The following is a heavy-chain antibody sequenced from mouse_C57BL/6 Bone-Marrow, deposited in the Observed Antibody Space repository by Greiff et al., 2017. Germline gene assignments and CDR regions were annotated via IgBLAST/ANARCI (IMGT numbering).Heavy chain of an antibody. CDR1: GYTFTSYW. Sequence: QVQLQQPGAELVKPGASVKLSCKASGYTFTSYWMQWVKQRPGQGLEWIGEIDPSDSYTNYNQKFKGKATLTVATSSSTAYMQRSSLTSEDSAVYYCARDYGSSYSYWGQGTTLTVSS. CDR2: IDPSDSYT. V-gene: IGHV1-50*01. D-gene: IGHD1-1*01. J-gene: IGHJ2*01. CDR3: ARDYGSSYSY.